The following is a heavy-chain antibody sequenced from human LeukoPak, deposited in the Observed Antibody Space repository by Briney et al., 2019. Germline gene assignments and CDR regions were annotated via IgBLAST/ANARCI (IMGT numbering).Heavy chain of an antibody. CDR1: GGSLSNYY. D-gene: IGHD7-27*01. CDR3: ARRWGSDWYFDL. Sequence: SETLSLTCAVSGGSLSNYYCSWIRQPPGKGLEWLGYIHYSGYTDYNPSLKSRVTISVDTSKNQFSLNLSSVTAADTAVYYCARRWGSDWYFDLWGRGTLVTVTS. V-gene: IGHV4-59*01. CDR2: IHYSGYT. J-gene: IGHJ2*01.